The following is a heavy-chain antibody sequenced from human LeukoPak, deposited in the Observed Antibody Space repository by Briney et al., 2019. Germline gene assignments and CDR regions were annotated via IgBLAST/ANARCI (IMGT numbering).Heavy chain of an antibody. CDR3: ARGKVAAAGLFDY. CDR2: IYHSGST. Sequence: SETLSLTFTVSGGSISSSNWWSWVRQPPGKGLEWIGEIYHSGSTNYNPSLKSRVTISVDKSKNQFSLKLSSVTAADTAVYYCARGKVAAAGLFDYWGQGTLVTVSS. J-gene: IGHJ4*02. V-gene: IGHV4-4*02. CDR1: GGSISSSNW. D-gene: IGHD6-13*01.